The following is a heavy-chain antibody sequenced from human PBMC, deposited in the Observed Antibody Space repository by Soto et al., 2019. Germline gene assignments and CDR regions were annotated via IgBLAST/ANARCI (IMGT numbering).Heavy chain of an antibody. CDR2: VYYSGTT. D-gene: IGHD3-9*01. J-gene: IGHJ5*02. CDR1: NGSISTYY. CDR3: VRDYLLTGFDT. Sequence: LSLTCTVSNGSISTYYWTWVRQHPGKGLEWIGYVYYSGTTNYNPSLKSRVGMSIDTSKNQFSLELKSVTAADTATYYCVRDYLLTGFDTWGQGTLVTVSS. V-gene: IGHV4-59*01.